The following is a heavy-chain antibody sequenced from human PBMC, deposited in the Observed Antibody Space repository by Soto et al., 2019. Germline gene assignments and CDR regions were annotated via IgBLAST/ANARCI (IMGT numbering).Heavy chain of an antibody. V-gene: IGHV4-59*08. Sequence: SETLSLTCNVSGGSVSGYHWSWIRQPPGKGLEWIGYINNNGNTDYNPSLESRVTISADTSKNQFSLRLNSVTAADTAVYYCARQHYCDSSGYYTWNWGQGTLVTVSS. CDR3: ARQHYCDSSGYYTWN. CDR2: INNNGNT. D-gene: IGHD3-22*01. J-gene: IGHJ4*02. CDR1: GGSVSGYH.